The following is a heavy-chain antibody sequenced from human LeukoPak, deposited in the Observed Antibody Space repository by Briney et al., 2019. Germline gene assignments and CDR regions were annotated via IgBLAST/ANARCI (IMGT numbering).Heavy chain of an antibody. CDR2: IWYDGSNK. J-gene: IGHJ6*02. Sequence: GSLRLSCAASGFTFSSYGMHWVRQAPGKGLEWVAVIWYDGSNKYYADSVKGRFTISRDNSKDTLYLQMNSLRAEDTAVYYCAREKYYYYYGMDVWGQGTTVTVSS. CDR1: GFTFSSYG. V-gene: IGHV3-33*01. CDR3: AREKYYYYYGMDV.